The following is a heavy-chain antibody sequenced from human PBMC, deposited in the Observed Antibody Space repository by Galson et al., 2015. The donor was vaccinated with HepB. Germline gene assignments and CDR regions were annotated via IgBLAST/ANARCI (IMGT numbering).Heavy chain of an antibody. CDR2: ISGSGGST. J-gene: IGHJ6*02. CDR3: ARWGFGEFIYHYYGLDV. V-gene: IGHV3-23*01. D-gene: IGHD3-10*01. CDR1: GFTFSSYA. Sequence: LRLSCAASGFTFSSYAMSWVRQAPGKGLEWVSIISGSGGSTYSADSVTGRFTISRDNSASTLYLQMNSLRAEDTAVYYCARWGFGEFIYHYYGLDVWGHGTTVTVSS.